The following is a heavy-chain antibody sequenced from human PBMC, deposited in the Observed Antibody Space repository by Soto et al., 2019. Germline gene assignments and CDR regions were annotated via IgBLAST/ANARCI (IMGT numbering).Heavy chain of an antibody. CDR2: ISYDGSSK. CDR3: ARDLSSSWSLYYSYNAMDV. J-gene: IGHJ6*02. CDR1: GFTFSRYA. D-gene: IGHD6-13*01. Sequence: QVQLVESGGGVVQPGRPLRLSCAASGFTFSRYAMHWVRQAPGKGLEWVAVISYDGSSKYYADSVKGRFTISRDNSENMVYFQMNSLRGEDTAVYYCARDLSSSWSLYYSYNAMDVWGQGTTVTVSS. V-gene: IGHV3-30*04.